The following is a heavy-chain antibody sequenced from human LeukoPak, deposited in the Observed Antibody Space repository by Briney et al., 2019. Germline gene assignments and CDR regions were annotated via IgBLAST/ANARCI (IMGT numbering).Heavy chain of an antibody. Sequence: GASVKVSCMASGYTFTGHYMHWVRQAPGQGLEWMGWFKPNSGDTNYAQKFQGRVTMTRDTSITTAYMELTSLRSDDTAVYYCARDLFYSVSGTYYNVGRVFNYWGQGTLVTVSS. J-gene: IGHJ4*02. CDR3: ARDLFYSVSGTYYNVGRVFNY. D-gene: IGHD3-10*01. CDR2: FKPNSGDT. V-gene: IGHV1-2*02. CDR1: GYTFTGHY.